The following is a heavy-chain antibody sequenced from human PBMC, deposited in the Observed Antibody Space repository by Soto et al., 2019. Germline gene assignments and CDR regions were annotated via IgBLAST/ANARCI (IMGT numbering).Heavy chain of an antibody. CDR3: ARDLPSEVVVAAHHPHDAFDI. J-gene: IGHJ3*02. Sequence: GGSLRLSCAASGFTFSSYSMNWVRQAPGSGPEWVSYISSSSNSIYYADSVKGRFTISRDNAKNSLHLQMNSLRAEDTAVYYCARDLPSEVVVAAHHPHDAFDIWGQGTMVTVSS. V-gene: IGHV3-48*01. CDR2: ISSSSNSI. CDR1: GFTFSSYS. D-gene: IGHD2-15*01.